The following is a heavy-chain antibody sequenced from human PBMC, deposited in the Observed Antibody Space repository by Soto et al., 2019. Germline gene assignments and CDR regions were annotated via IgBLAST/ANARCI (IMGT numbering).Heavy chain of an antibody. D-gene: IGHD1-20*01. CDR2: TYYRSKWYN. CDR1: GDSVSSNSAA. Sequence: SQTLSLTCAISGDSVSSNSAAWNWIRQSPSRGLEWLGRTYYRSKWYNYYAVSVKSRITINPDTSKNQCSLQLNSVTPEDTAVYYCARESPYNWNLGYYYGMDVWGQGTTVNVSS. J-gene: IGHJ6*02. V-gene: IGHV6-1*01. CDR3: ARESPYNWNLGYYYGMDV.